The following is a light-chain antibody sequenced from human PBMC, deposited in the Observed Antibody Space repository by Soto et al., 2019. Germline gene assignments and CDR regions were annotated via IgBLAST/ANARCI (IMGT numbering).Light chain of an antibody. CDR2: EVS. Sequence: SALTQPPSASGSPGQSVTISCAGTSSDVGAYKYVSWYQQYPGKPPKLMIYEVSKRPSGVPDRFSGSKSGNTASLTVSGLQAEDEADYYCASYVGSNIWVFGGGSKLTVL. CDR3: ASYVGSNIWV. J-gene: IGLJ3*02. CDR1: SSDVGAYKY. V-gene: IGLV2-8*01.